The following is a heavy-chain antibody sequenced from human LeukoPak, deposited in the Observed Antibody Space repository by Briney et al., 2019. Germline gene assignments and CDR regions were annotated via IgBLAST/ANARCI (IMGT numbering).Heavy chain of an antibody. CDR2: ISGSGGST. CDR3: AKDRAVTRPFEY. J-gene: IGHJ4*02. CDR1: GFTFDDYA. Sequence: GGSLRLSCAASGFTFDDYAMSWVRQAPGKGLEWVSAISGSGGSTYYADSVKGRFTISRDNSKNTLYLQMNSLRAEDTAVYYCAKDRAVTRPFEYWGQGTLVTVSS. D-gene: IGHD4-17*01. V-gene: IGHV3-23*01.